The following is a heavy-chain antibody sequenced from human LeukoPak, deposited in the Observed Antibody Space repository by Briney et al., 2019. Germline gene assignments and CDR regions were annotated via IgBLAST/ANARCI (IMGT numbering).Heavy chain of an antibody. CDR1: GFSLSSYA. V-gene: IGHV3-23*01. CDR3: AKGVKVPLLRYFSYYMDV. J-gene: IGHJ6*03. Sequence: GGSLRLSCAASGFSLSSYAMSWVRQAPGKGLEWVSAISGSGDTTYYADSVKGRFTISRDNSKNTLYLQMNSLRAEDTAVYYCAKGVKVPLLRYFSYYMDVWGKGTTVTISS. CDR2: ISGSGDTT. D-gene: IGHD3-9*01.